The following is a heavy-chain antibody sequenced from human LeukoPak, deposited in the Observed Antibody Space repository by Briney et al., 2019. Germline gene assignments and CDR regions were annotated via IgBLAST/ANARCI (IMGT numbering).Heavy chain of an antibody. D-gene: IGHD4-17*01. V-gene: IGHV4-34*01. CDR2: INHSGGT. Sequence: SETLSLTCSVNGVSFSGYYWSWIRQSPGKGLEWIGEINHSGGTNYNPSLESRVTISVDTSKNQFSLNLRSVTAADTAVYYCARGSEDYGDYYFFDYWGQGTLVTVSS. CDR3: ARGSEDYGDYYFFDY. J-gene: IGHJ4*02. CDR1: GVSFSGYY.